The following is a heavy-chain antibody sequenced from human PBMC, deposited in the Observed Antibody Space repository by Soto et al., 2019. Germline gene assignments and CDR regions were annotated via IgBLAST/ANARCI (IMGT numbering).Heavy chain of an antibody. D-gene: IGHD5-12*01. CDR2: VWYDGGNK. Sequence: QVQLVESGGGVVQPGRSLRLSCAASGFTFRNYGMHWVRQAPAKGLEWVALVWYDGGNKNYVDSVKGRFTISRHNSKNTLYLQMNSLRDEDTAVYYCVRAAGYSGNDYVYYYGMDFWGQGTTVTVSS. CDR3: VRAAGYSGNDYVYYYGMDF. V-gene: IGHV3-33*01. CDR1: GFTFRNYG. J-gene: IGHJ6*02.